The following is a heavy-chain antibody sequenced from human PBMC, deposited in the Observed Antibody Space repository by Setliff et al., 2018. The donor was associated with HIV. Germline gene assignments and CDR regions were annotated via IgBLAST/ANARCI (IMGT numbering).Heavy chain of an antibody. CDR1: GGSISSEGYY. J-gene: IGHJ5*02. Sequence: PSETLSLTCTVSGGSISSEGYYWSWIRQHPGKGPEWIGYIYYSGNTYYSPSLKSRLTISVDTSKNQFSLKLRSVTAADTAVYYCVRAEYSSSSDWFAPWGQGALVTVSS. CDR3: VRAEYSSSSDWFAP. D-gene: IGHD6-6*01. V-gene: IGHV4-31*02. CDR2: IYYSGNT.